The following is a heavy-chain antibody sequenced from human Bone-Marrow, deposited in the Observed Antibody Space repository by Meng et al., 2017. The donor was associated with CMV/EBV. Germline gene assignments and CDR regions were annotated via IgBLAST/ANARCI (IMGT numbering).Heavy chain of an antibody. V-gene: IGHV3-30*02. CDR1: GFTFSSYG. CDR3: AKDSSNWAFDY. D-gene: IGHD7-27*01. Sequence: GESLKISCAASGFTFSSYGMHWVRQAPGKGLEWVAFIRYDASDRYHADSVRGRFTISRDDSKDTLYLQMNSLTTDDTAVYYCAKDSSNWAFDYWGQGALVTVSS. CDR2: IRYDASDR. J-gene: IGHJ4*02.